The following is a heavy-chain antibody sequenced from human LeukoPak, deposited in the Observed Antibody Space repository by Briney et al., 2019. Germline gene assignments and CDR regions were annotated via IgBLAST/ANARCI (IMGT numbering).Heavy chain of an antibody. CDR3: GRAPRPVAWNWFDP. D-gene: IGHD2-15*01. CDR2: IRSKTYGGTS. CDR1: GFSFGYYA. J-gene: IGHJ5*02. V-gene: IGHV3-49*03. Sequence: GGSLRLSCTTSGFSFGYYAVGWFRQAPGMGLEWLSFIRSKTYGGTSEYAASLKGKFTMSSDDSKIIAYLQMNSLKIEDTAVYYCGRAPRPVAWNWFDPWGQGTLVTVSS.